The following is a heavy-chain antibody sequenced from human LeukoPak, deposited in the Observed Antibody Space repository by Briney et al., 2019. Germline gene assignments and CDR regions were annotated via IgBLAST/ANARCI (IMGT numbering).Heavy chain of an antibody. CDR1: GFTFSSYA. J-gene: IGHJ4*02. CDR2: ISGRGGST. V-gene: IGHV3-23*01. D-gene: IGHD6-13*01. CDR3: AKNSGYSSSWYEDYFDY. Sequence: PGGSLRLSCAASGFTFSSYAMSWVRQAPGKGLEWVSAISGRGGSTYYADSVKGRFTISRDNSKNTLYLQMNSLRAEDTAVYYCAKNSGYSSSWYEDYFDYWGQGTLVTVSS.